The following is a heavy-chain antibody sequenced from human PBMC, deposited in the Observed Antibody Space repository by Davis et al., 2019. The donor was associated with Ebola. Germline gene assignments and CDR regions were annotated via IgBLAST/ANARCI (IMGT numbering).Heavy chain of an antibody. CDR3: ANHYYDSSGYYSHYFDY. CDR2: ISGSGGST. Sequence: GESLNISCAASGFTFSSYAMSWVRQAPGKGLEWVSAISGSGGSTYYADSVQGRFTISIDNSKNTLYLQMNSLRAEDTAVYYCANHYYDSSGYYSHYFDYWGQGTLVTVSS. D-gene: IGHD3-22*01. J-gene: IGHJ4*02. CDR1: GFTFSSYA. V-gene: IGHV3-23*01.